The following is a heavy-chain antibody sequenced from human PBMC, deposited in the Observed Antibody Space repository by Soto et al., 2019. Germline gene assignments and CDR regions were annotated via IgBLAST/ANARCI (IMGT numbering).Heavy chain of an antibody. V-gene: IGHV3-30*01. CDR3: ASVDTSMGTAGDY. Sequence: QVQLVDSGGGVVQPGRSLRLSCAASGFTFSSYAMHWVRKAPGKGLHWVAVISYDGTDKYYADSVKGRFTISRDNSKNTLYLQMDSLRIEDTAVYYCASVDTSMGTAGDYWGQGTLVTVSS. D-gene: IGHD5-18*01. CDR1: GFTFSSYA. J-gene: IGHJ4*02. CDR2: ISYDGTDK.